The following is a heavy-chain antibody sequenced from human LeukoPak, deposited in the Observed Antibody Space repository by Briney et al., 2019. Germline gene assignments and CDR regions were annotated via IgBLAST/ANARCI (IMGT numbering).Heavy chain of an antibody. Sequence: SETLSLTCTVSGGSISSGDYYWSWIRQPPGKGLEWIGYIYCSGSTYYNPSLKSRVTISVDTSKNQFSLKLSSVTAADTAVYYCARGESAYNWFDPWGQGTLVTVSS. CDR1: GGSISSGDYY. D-gene: IGHD2-15*01. V-gene: IGHV4-30-4*01. CDR2: IYCSGST. J-gene: IGHJ5*02. CDR3: ARGESAYNWFDP.